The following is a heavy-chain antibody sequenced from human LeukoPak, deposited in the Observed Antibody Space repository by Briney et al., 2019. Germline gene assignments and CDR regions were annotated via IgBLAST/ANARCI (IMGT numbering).Heavy chain of an antibody. CDR2: MSYSGST. J-gene: IGHJ4*02. Sequence: SETLSLTCTVSGGSISSSSYYWGWIRQPPGKGLEWVGSMSYSGSTYYNPSLKSRVTISVDTSKNQFSLKLNSVTAADTAVYYCAWELAYWGQGTLVTVSS. CDR1: GGSISSSSYY. CDR3: AWELAY. D-gene: IGHD1-26*01. V-gene: IGHV4-39*01.